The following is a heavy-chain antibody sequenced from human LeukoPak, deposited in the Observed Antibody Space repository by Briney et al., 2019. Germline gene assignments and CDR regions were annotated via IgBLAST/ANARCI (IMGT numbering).Heavy chain of an antibody. J-gene: IGHJ6*02. CDR3: ARDFPVRGGYGMDV. D-gene: IGHD3-10*01. V-gene: IGHV3-21*01. CDR2: ISSSSSYI. Sequence: GGSLRLSCAASGFTFSSYSMNWVRQAPGKGLEWVSSISSSSSYIYYADSVKGRFTISRDNAKNSLYLQMNSLRAEDTAVYYCARDFPVRGGYGMDVWGQGTTVTVSS. CDR1: GFTFSSYS.